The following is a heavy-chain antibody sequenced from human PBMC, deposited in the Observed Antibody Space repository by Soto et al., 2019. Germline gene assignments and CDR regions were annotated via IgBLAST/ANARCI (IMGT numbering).Heavy chain of an antibody. CDR3: ASRPYTWNYHGYYYGMDV. J-gene: IGHJ6*01. CDR2: ISGSGGST. CDR1: AFTFSSYA. D-gene: IGHD1-7*01. Sequence: PRRSLRVAWVPSAFTFSSYAMSRVRQARGRGLEWVSAISGSGGSTYYADSVKGRFTSSRDNSKNTLYLQMNRLRAEDTAVYYCASRPYTWNYHGYYYGMDVWGRGTTVTVSS. V-gene: IGHV3-23*01.